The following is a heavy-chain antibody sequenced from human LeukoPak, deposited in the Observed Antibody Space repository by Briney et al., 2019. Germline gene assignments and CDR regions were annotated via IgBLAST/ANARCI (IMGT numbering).Heavy chain of an antibody. CDR1: GGSINYYY. V-gene: IGHV4-59*01. Sequence: SETLSLTCTVSGGSINYYYWNWIRQPPGKGLEWIGDIHSSGNTRYNPSLRSRVTMSVETSKNQSSLRLTSVTPADTAVYSCARVGRYCSGGSCYGENWFDPWGQGTLVTVSS. D-gene: IGHD2-15*01. J-gene: IGHJ5*02. CDR2: IHSSGNT. CDR3: ARVGRYCSGGSCYGENWFDP.